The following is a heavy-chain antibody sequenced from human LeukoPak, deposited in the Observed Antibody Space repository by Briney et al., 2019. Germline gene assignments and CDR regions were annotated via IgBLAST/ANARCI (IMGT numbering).Heavy chain of an antibody. Sequence: GGSLRLSCAASGFTFSRYAMHWVRQAPGKGLEYVSAISSNGGSTYYANSVKGRFTISRDNSKNTLYLQMGSLRAEDMAFYYCARRGSYYGDSIDYWGQGTLVTVSS. D-gene: IGHD1-26*01. J-gene: IGHJ4*02. CDR1: GFTFSRYA. CDR2: ISSNGGST. V-gene: IGHV3-64*01. CDR3: ARRGSYYGDSIDY.